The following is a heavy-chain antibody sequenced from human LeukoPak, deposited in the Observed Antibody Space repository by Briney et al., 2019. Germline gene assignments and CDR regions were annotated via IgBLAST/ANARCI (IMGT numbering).Heavy chain of an antibody. V-gene: IGHV1-2*02. CDR3: ATAGYSSSWYMNY. D-gene: IGHD6-13*01. CDR2: INPNSGGT. Sequence: ASVKVSCKTSGYTFTDYYMHWVRQAPGQGLEWMGWINPNSGGTNYAQKFQGRVTMTRDTSIRTAYMELSRLTSDDTAVYYCATAGYSSSWYMNYWGQGTLVTVSS. CDR1: GYTFTDYY. J-gene: IGHJ4*02.